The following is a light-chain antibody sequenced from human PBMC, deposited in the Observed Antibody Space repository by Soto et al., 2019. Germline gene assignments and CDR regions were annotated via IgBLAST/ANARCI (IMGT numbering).Light chain of an antibody. Sequence: QTVLTQPPSISVAPGHNITISCSGSTSNIGKNFVAWYQQRPGTGPTVVIYDNYERPSAIPDRFSGSRSGTSATLTISGLQTGDEADYYCGAWDSGLSDMVFGGGTKLTV. CDR1: TSNIGKNF. V-gene: IGLV1-51*01. CDR2: DNY. J-gene: IGLJ2*01. CDR3: GAWDSGLSDMV.